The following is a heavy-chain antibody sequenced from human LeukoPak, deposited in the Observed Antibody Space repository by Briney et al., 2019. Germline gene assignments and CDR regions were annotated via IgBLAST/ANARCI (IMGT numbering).Heavy chain of an antibody. Sequence: GGSLRLSCATSGLTFSKTWMAWVRQAPGKGLEWVADIKEDGSDKYYADSMKGRLTISRDNDKNSVYLQLNNLRVEDTAIYYCAKDGQSFEFWGQGTLVTVS. CDR3: AKDGQSFEF. V-gene: IGHV3-7*01. CDR1: GLTFSKTW. J-gene: IGHJ4*02. CDR2: IKEDGSDK.